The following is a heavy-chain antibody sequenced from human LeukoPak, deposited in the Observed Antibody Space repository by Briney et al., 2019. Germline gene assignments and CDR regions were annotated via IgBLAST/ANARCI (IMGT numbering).Heavy chain of an antibody. CDR2: ISAYNGNT. D-gene: IGHD7-27*01. V-gene: IGHV1-18*01. CDR3: ARARGAWGFVDY. Sequence: ASVKVSCKTSGYTFSSYDLSWVRLAPGQGLEWMGWISAYNGNTNYAQKLQGRVSMTTDTSTSTAYMELRSLRSDDTAVYYCARARGAWGFVDYWGQGTLVSVSS. J-gene: IGHJ4*02. CDR1: GYTFSSYD.